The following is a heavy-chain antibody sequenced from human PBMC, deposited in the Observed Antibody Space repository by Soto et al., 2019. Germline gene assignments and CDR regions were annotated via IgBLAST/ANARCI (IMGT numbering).Heavy chain of an antibody. Sequence: QVQLVQSGAEVKKPGASVKVSCKASGYTFTSYGISWVRQAPGQGLECMGWISAYNGNTNYAQKLQGRVTMTTDTSTSTAYMELRSLRSDDTAVYYCARDSNWNDPFKKGGKFDYWGQGTLVTVSS. D-gene: IGHD1-1*01. V-gene: IGHV1-18*01. J-gene: IGHJ4*02. CDR2: ISAYNGNT. CDR1: GYTFTSYG. CDR3: ARDSNWNDPFKKGGKFDY.